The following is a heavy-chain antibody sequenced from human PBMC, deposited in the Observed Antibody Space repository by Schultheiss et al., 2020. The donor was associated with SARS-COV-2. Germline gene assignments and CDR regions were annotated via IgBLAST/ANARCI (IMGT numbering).Heavy chain of an antibody. CDR3: ARVAVTPRYYYYYMDV. CDR1: GGSISSYY. V-gene: IGHV4-4*07. CDR2: IYTSGST. D-gene: IGHD4-17*01. J-gene: IGHJ6*03. Sequence: SETLSLTCTVSGGSISSYYWSWIRQPAGKGLEWIGRIYTSGSTNYNPSLKSRVTISVDTSKNQFSLKLSSVTAADTAVYYCARVAVTPRYYYYYMDVWGKGTTVTVSS.